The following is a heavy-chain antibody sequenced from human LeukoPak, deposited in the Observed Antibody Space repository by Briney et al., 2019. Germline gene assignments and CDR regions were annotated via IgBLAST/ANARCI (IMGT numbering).Heavy chain of an antibody. CDR3: AAAIRYYYDMDV. D-gene: IGHD2-2*02. J-gene: IGHJ6*02. CDR1: GGSFSGYY. Sequence: PSETLSLTCAVSGGSFSGYYWSWVRQPPGKGLEWIGEIKYSGSTNYNPSLKSRVTMSLDTSKNQFSLKLSPVTAADTAVYYCAAAIRYYYDMDVWGQGTTVAVSS. V-gene: IGHV4-34*01. CDR2: IKYSGST.